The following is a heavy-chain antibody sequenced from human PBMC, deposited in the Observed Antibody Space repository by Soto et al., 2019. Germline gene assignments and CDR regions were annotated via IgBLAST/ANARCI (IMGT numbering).Heavy chain of an antibody. CDR2: IYYSGST. Sequence: SETLSLTCTVSGGSISSYYWSWIRQPPGKGLEWIGYIYYSGSTNYNPSLKSRVTISVDTSKNQFSLKLSSVTAADTAVYYCARDHRAYLDPWGQGTLVTVSS. CDR3: ARDHRAYLDP. J-gene: IGHJ5*02. D-gene: IGHD2-2*02. CDR1: GGSISSYY. V-gene: IGHV4-59*01.